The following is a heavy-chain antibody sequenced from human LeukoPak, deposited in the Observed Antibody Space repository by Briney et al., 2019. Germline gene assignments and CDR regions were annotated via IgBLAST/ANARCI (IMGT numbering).Heavy chain of an antibody. D-gene: IGHD3-9*01. Sequence: GGSLRLSCAASGFTFSSYAMSWVRQAPRKGLEWVSVVSGSGGSTDYADSVKGRFTISRDNSKNTLYLQMTSLSDEDTAVYYCAKMNVLTGYYTPNFDFWGQGTLVTVSS. CDR3: AKMNVLTGYYTPNFDF. J-gene: IGHJ4*02. CDR1: GFTFSSYA. V-gene: IGHV3-23*01. CDR2: VSGSGGST.